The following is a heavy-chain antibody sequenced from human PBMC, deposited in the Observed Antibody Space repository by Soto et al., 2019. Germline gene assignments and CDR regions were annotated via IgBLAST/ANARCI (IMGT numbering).Heavy chain of an antibody. CDR3: ARSYGVSDDAFDI. D-gene: IGHD4-17*01. Sequence: GASVKVSCTASGYTFTSYDINWVRQATGQGLEWMGWMNPNSGNTGYAQKFQGRVTMTRNTSISTAYMELSSLRSEDTAVYYCARSYGVSDDAFDIWGQGTMVTVSS. V-gene: IGHV1-8*01. CDR2: MNPNSGNT. CDR1: GYTFTSYD. J-gene: IGHJ3*02.